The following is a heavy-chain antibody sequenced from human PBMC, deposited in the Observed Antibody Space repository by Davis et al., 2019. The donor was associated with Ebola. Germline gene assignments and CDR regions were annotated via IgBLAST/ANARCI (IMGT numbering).Heavy chain of an antibody. D-gene: IGHD3-16*01. CDR3: ARIDSGRFGASDI. Sequence: GSLRLSCAASGFTFDDYAMTWVRQAPGKGLEWIGEIYHSGSTNYNPSLKSRVTISVDKSKNQFSLKLSSVTAADTAVYYCARIDSGRFGASDIWGQGTMVTVSS. CDR2: IYHSGST. CDR1: GFTFDDYA. J-gene: IGHJ3*02. V-gene: IGHV4-34*01.